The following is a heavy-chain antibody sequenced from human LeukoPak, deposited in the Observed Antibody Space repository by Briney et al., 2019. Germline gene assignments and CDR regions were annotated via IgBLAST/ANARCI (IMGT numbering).Heavy chain of an antibody. Sequence: GASVKVSCKASGGTLSSYAINWVRQAPGQGLEWIGRIIPIFGIVNYAQNFQGRGTITADKSTNTAYMELSSLRSEDTAFYYCARADSSGYSLDENFDYWGQGTLVTVSS. CDR2: IIPIFGIV. V-gene: IGHV1-69*04. CDR1: GGTLSSYA. CDR3: ARADSSGYSLDENFDY. D-gene: IGHD3-22*01. J-gene: IGHJ4*02.